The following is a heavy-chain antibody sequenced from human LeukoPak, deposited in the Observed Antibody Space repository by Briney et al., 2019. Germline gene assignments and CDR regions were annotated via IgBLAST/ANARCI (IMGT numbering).Heavy chain of an antibody. J-gene: IGHJ2*01. Sequence: GGSLRLSCAASGFTFSSYWMTWVRQAPGKGLEWVANIKQGGSEKYYVDSVKGRFTISRDNAKNSLYLQMISLRAEDTAVYYCARGGGNLDLYFDLWGRGTLVTVSS. CDR1: GFTFSSYW. CDR3: ARGGGNLDLYFDL. D-gene: IGHD4-23*01. CDR2: IKQGGSEK. V-gene: IGHV3-7*05.